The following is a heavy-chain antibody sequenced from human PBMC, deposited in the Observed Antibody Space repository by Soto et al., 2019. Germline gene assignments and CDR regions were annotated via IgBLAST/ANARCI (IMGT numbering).Heavy chain of an antibody. D-gene: IGHD4-17*01. V-gene: IGHV3-23*01. CDR2: ISGSGGST. Sequence: HPAWSLRLSCAAAEFTVSSDRLNWVRQAPGKGLEWVSAISGSGGSTYYADSVKGRCTISRDNSKNTLYLQMNSLRAEDTAVYYCAKPYGDYGYYYYYMDVWGNGTTVTVSS. CDR3: AKPYGDYGYYYYYMDV. J-gene: IGHJ6*03. CDR1: EFTVSSDR.